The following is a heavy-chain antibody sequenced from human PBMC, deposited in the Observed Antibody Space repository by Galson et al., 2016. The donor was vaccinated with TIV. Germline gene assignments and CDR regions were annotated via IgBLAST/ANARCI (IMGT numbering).Heavy chain of an antibody. J-gene: IGHJ3*02. V-gene: IGHV5-51*03. CDR3: ARQYDFGDYRGDAFDI. CDR2: VNPGGSII. CDR1: GYRFTSYW. D-gene: IGHD4-17*01. Sequence: QSGAEVKKPGESLKISCKASGYRFTSYWIAWVRQVPGKGLEWVGVVNPGGSIIRYSPPFQGQVTISSDKSINTAYLQWISLKASDTATYYCARQYDFGDYRGDAFDIWGQETMVIVSS.